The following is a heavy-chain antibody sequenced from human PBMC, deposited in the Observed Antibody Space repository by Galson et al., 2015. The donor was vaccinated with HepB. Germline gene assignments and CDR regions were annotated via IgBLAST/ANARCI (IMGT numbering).Heavy chain of an antibody. J-gene: IGHJ5*02. D-gene: IGHD4-17*01. Sequence: SVTVSCKVSGSTFTSHWMHWVRQAPGQGLEWMGIINPSGGSTSYAQKFQGRVTMTRDTSTGTVYMELSSLRSEDTAVYYCARDISMQYIGDYGAWWFDPWGQGTRVTVSS. CDR3: ARDISMQYIGDYGAWWFDP. CDR2: INPSGGST. CDR1: GSTFTSHW. V-gene: IGHV1-46*01.